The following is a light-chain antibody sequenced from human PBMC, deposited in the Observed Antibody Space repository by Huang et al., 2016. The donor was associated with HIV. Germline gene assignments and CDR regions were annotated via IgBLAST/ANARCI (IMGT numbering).Light chain of an antibody. CDR3: QQANSFPFT. CDR2: AAS. J-gene: IGKJ4*01. Sequence: DIQMTQSPSSVSASVGDRVTITCRASQDISRWLAWYQQKPGKAPKRLISAASIFQSGVSSSFSQSGESSRFSGSGSGTDFTLTISSLQPEDFATYYCQQANSFPFTFGGGTKVEIK. V-gene: IGKV1-12*02. CDR1: QDISRW.